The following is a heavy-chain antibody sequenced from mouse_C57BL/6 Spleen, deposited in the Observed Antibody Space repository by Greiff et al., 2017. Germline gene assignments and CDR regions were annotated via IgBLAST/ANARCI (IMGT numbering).Heavy chain of an antibody. Sequence: QVQLQQPGAELVKPGASVKLSCKASGYTFTSYWMHWVKQRPGQGLEWIGMIHPNSGSTNYNEKFKSKATLTVEKSSSTAYMQLSSLTTEESAVYDCAAIYKGKDWDFDVWGKGTSVTVSS. J-gene: IGHJ1*03. D-gene: IGHD2-1*01. CDR2: IHPNSGST. CDR3: AAIYKGKDWDFDV. V-gene: IGHV1-64*01. CDR1: GYTFTSYW.